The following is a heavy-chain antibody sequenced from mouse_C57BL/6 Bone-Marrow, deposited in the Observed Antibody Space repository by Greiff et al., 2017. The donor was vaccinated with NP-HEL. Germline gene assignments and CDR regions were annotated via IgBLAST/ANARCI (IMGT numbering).Heavy chain of an antibody. Sequence: QVQLQQPGAELVMPGASVKLSCKASGYTFTSYWLHWVKQRPGQGLEWLGEIDPSDSYTNYNQKFKGKSTLTVDKSSSTAYMQLSSLTSEDSAVYYCARSDSYFDYWGQGTTLTVSS. V-gene: IGHV1-69*01. D-gene: IGHD2-4*01. J-gene: IGHJ2*01. CDR2: IDPSDSYT. CDR1: GYTFTSYW. CDR3: ARSDSYFDY.